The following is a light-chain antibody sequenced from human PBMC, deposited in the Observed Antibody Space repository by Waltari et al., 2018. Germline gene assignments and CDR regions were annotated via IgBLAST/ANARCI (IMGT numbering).Light chain of an antibody. CDR1: QSVSKY. J-gene: IGKJ1*01. CDR2: AAS. Sequence: ELVLTQSPGTLSFSPVERATLPCRASQSVSKYLAWYQQRPGQAPRLLIYAASTRATGIPDRFSGSGYGTDFSLIISRLEPEDFAVYYCQNHERLPATFGQGTKVEIK. CDR3: QNHERLPAT. V-gene: IGKV3-20*01.